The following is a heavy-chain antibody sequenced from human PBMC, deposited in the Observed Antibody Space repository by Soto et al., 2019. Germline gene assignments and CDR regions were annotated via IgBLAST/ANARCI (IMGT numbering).Heavy chain of an antibody. CDR2: INPSGGST. CDR3: ARNGGIAARNYYYYYGMDV. Sequence: GASVKVSCKASGYTFTSYYMHWVRQAPGQGLEWMGIINPSGGSTSYAQKFQGRVTMTRDTSTSTVYMELSSLRSEDTAVYYCARNGGIAARNYYYYYGMDVWGQGTTVTVSS. V-gene: IGHV1-46*01. J-gene: IGHJ6*02. CDR1: GYTFTSYY. D-gene: IGHD6-6*01.